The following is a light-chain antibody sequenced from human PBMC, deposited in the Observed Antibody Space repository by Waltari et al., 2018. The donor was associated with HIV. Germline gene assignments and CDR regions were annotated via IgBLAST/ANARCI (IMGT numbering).Light chain of an antibody. CDR2: EVT. CDR3: SSYADRNGFYVV. J-gene: IGLJ2*01. CDR1: NSHIAGYNY. V-gene: IGLV2-8*01. Sequence: QSALTQPPSASASPGQSLTIPCTGTNSHIAGYNYVSLYQQHPGKAPKLVISEVTKRPSGVPDRFSGSKSGTTASLTVSGLQAEDEADYYCSSYADRNGFYVVFGGGTRLTVL.